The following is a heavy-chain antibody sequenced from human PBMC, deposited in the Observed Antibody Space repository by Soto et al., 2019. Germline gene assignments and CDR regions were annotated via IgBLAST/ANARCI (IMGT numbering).Heavy chain of an antibody. CDR3: ARPTRAIAAAGLSYYYGMDV. Sequence: QVQLVESGGGVVQPGRSLRLSCAASGFTFSSYAMHWVRQAPGKGLEWVAVISYDGSNKYYADSVKGRFTISRDNSKNTLYLQMNSLRAEDTAVYYCARPTRAIAAAGLSYYYGMDVWCQGTTVTVSS. CDR2: ISYDGSNK. V-gene: IGHV3-30-3*01. CDR1: GFTFSSYA. J-gene: IGHJ6*02. D-gene: IGHD6-13*01.